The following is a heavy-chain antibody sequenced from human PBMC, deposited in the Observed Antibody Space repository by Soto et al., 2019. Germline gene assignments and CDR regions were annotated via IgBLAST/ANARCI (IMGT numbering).Heavy chain of an antibody. D-gene: IGHD5-12*01. CDR1: GGSISSSSYY. V-gene: IGHV4-39*01. J-gene: IGHJ4*02. CDR2: IYYSGST. Sequence: SETLSLTCTVSGGSISSSSYYWGWIRQPPGKGLEWIGSIYYSGSTYYNPSLKSRVTISVDTSKNQFSLKLSSVTAADTAVYYCARHFLEGPGYTRPYYFDYWGQGTLVTVSS. CDR3: ARHFLEGPGYTRPYYFDY.